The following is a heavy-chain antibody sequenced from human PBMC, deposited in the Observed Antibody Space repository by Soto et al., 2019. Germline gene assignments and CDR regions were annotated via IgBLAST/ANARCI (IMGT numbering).Heavy chain of an antibody. Sequence: QVQLVESGGGVVQPGRSLRLSCAASGFTFSSYGMHWVRQAPGKGLEWVAVISYDGSNKYYADSVKGRFTISRDNSKNTLYLQMNSLRAEDTAVYYCAKDLKTGGMAVWGQGTTVTVSS. CDR1: GFTFSSYG. D-gene: IGHD3-10*01. CDR3: AKDLKTGGMAV. CDR2: ISYDGSNK. J-gene: IGHJ6*02. V-gene: IGHV3-30*18.